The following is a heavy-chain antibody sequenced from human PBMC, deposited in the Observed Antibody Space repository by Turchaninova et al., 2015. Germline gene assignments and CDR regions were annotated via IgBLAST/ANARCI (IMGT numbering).Heavy chain of an antibody. CDR1: GGSFSGYY. CDR3: ARARGDYYYFDY. J-gene: IGHJ4*02. Sequence: QVQLQQWGAGLLKPSETLSLTCAGYGGSFSGYYWSWIRQPPGQGLEWIGAINHSGSTNYNPSLKRRVTISVDTSKNQFSLKPSSVTAADTAVYYCARARGDYYYFDYWGQGTLVTVSS. V-gene: IGHV4-34*01. D-gene: IGHD4-17*01. CDR2: INHSGST.